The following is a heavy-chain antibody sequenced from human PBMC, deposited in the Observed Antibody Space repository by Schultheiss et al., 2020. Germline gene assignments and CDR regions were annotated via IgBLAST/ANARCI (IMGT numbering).Heavy chain of an antibody. CDR3: ARERGRYYGMDV. D-gene: IGHD3-10*01. CDR2: IIPIFGTA. CDR1: GYTFTGYY. V-gene: IGHV1-69*13. Sequence: SVKVSCKASGYTFTGYYMHWVRQAPGQGLEWMGGIIPIFGTANYAQKFQGRVTITADESTSTAYMELSRLRSDDTAVYYCARERGRYYGMDVWGQGTTVTVSS. J-gene: IGHJ6*02.